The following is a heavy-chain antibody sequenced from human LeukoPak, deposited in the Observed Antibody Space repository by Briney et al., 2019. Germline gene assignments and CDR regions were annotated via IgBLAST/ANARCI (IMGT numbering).Heavy chain of an antibody. D-gene: IGHD1-26*01. CDR2: ISYDGSNI. CDR1: GFTFSSYG. Sequence: GGSLRLSCAASGFTFSSYGMHWVRQAPGKGLEWVAVISYDGSNIYYTDSVKGRFTISRDNAKNSLYLQMNSLRAEDTALYYCALPDYWGQGTLVTVSS. V-gene: IGHV3-30*03. J-gene: IGHJ4*02. CDR3: ALPDY.